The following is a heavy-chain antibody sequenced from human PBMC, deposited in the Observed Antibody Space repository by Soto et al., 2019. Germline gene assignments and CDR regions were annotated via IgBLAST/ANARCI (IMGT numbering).Heavy chain of an antibody. CDR3: ARVSGFEETTIRFYYGMDV. Sequence: SETLSLTCTVSGGSISSSSYYWGWIRQPPGKGLEWIGSIYYSGSTYYNPSLKSRVTISVDTSKNQFSLKLSSVTAADTAVYYCARVSGFEETTIRFYYGMDVWGQGTTVTVSS. V-gene: IGHV4-39*01. CDR1: GGSISSSSYY. J-gene: IGHJ6*02. D-gene: IGHD3-3*01. CDR2: IYYSGST.